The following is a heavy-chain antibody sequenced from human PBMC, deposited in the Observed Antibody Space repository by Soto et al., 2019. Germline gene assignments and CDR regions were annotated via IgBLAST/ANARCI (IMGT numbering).Heavy chain of an antibody. D-gene: IGHD6-25*01. V-gene: IGHV1-8*01. CDR3: ARRKERSGPYYLDY. CDR1: GYTFATYD. J-gene: IGHJ4*02. Sequence: QVQLVPSGAEVKKPGPSVKVSCKASGYTFATYDFAWVRQATGQGLEWMGWMNPNTGNTGYAQAFRGRVTMTRNTSITTAYMELSSLRSKDTAVYFCARRKERSGPYYLDYWGQGTLVNVSS. CDR2: MNPNTGNT.